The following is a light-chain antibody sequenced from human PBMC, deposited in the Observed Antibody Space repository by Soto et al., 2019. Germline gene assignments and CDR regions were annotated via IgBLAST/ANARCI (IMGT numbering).Light chain of an antibody. CDR2: ELT. V-gene: IGLV2-14*03. J-gene: IGLJ3*02. Sequence: QSVLTQPASVSGSPGQSITISCTGTSGDVGADNYVCWYQQHPDNAPKLIIYELTNRPSGVSNRFSGSKPGNTASLTISGLQAEDGADYYCSSYSTTSTLVVFXGGTKLTVL. CDR3: SSYSTTSTLVV. CDR1: SGDVGADNY.